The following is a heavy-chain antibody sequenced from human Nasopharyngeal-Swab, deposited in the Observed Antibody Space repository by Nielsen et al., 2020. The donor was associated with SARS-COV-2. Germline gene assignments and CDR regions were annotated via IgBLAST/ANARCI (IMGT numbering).Heavy chain of an antibody. Sequence: SETLSLTCTVSGGSVSSGSYYWSWIRQPPGKGLEWIGYIYYSGSTNYNPSLKSRVTISVDTSKNQFSLKLSSVTAADTAVYYCARGNYYYGMDVWGQGTTVTVSS. CDR1: GGSVSSGSYY. CDR3: ARGNYYYGMDV. CDR2: IYYSGST. V-gene: IGHV4-61*01. J-gene: IGHJ6*02.